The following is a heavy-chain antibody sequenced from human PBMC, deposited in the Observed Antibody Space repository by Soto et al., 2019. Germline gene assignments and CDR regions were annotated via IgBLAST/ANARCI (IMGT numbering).Heavy chain of an antibody. V-gene: IGHV3-11*01. CDR3: ARFRYRTQQWLDLYWYFDL. Sequence: QVQLVESGGGLVKPGGSLRLSCAASGFIFSDYYMSWIRQAPGKGLEWVSYISSSGSTIYYADSVKGRFTISRDNAKNSLYLQMNSLRAEDTAVYYCARFRYRTQQWLDLYWYFDLWGRGTLVTVSS. CDR1: GFIFSDYY. J-gene: IGHJ2*01. CDR2: ISSSGSTI. D-gene: IGHD6-19*01.